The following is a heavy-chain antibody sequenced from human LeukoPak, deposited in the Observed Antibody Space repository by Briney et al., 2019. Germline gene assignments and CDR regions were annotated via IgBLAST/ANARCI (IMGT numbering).Heavy chain of an antibody. CDR1: GGSISSGGYY. J-gene: IGHJ5*02. Sequence: SQTLSLTCTVSGGSISSGGYYWSWIRQPPGKGLEWIGYIYHSGSTYYNPSLKSRVTISVDRSKNQFSLKLCSVTAADTAVYYCARKYGGKPGNWFDPWGQGTLVTVSS. CDR2: IYHSGST. V-gene: IGHV4-30-2*01. CDR3: ARKYGGKPGNWFDP. D-gene: IGHD4-23*01.